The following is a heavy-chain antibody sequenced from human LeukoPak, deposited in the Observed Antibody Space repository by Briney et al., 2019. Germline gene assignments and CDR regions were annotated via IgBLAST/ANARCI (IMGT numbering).Heavy chain of an antibody. CDR3: ARSPTAINGYFDP. CDR2: ISSSGSTI. V-gene: IGHV3-11*01. CDR1: GFTFSDYY. Sequence: PGGSLRLSCAASGFTFSDYYMSWIRQAPGKGLEWVSYISSSGSTIYYADSVKGRFTISRDNAKNSLYLQMNSLRADDTAVYYCARSPTAINGYFDPWGQGTLVTVSS. J-gene: IGHJ5*02. D-gene: IGHD2-2*01.